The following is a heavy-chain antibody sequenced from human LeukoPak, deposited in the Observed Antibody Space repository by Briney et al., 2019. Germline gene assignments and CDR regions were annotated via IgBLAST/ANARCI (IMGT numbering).Heavy chain of an antibody. V-gene: IGHV3-64*01. CDR3: ARSSIVVVSILDY. J-gene: IGHJ4*02. Sequence: GGSLRLSCAASGFPFSSYAMHWVRQAPGKGLEYVSAISSNGGSTSYANSVKGRYTISRDNSKNTLYLQMGSLRAEDMAVYYCARSSIVVVSILDYWGQGTLVTVSS. CDR2: ISSNGGST. CDR1: GFPFSSYA. D-gene: IGHD2-2*01.